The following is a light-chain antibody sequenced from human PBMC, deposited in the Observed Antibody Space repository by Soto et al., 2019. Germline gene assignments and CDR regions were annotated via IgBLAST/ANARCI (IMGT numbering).Light chain of an antibody. CDR1: SSDVGAYNY. CDR2: DVS. CDR3: YSYTTSSTRV. Sequence: QSALTQPASVSGSPGQSITISCTGTSSDVGAYNYVSWYQQHPGKAPKLMIYDVSNRPSGVSNRFSGSKSGNTASLTISGLQAEDEADSYCYSYTTSSTRVFGGGTKLTVL. V-gene: IGLV2-14*01. J-gene: IGLJ2*01.